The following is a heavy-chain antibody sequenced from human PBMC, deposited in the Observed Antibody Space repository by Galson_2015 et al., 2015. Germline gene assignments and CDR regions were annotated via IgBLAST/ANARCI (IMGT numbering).Heavy chain of an antibody. Sequence: SLRLSCAASGFTFSSNAMSWVRQAPGKGLEWVSTISGSGGSSYFADSVKGRFTVSRDNSKNTLSLQMNSLRDEDTAVYYCAKDYSGYDIWGKGTMVTV. D-gene: IGHD5-12*01. CDR3: AKDYSGYDI. V-gene: IGHV3-23*01. CDR1: GFTFSSNA. CDR2: ISGSGGSS. J-gene: IGHJ3*02.